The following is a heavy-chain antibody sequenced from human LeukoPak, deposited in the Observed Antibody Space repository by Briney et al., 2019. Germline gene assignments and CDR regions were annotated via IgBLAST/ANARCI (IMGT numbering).Heavy chain of an antibody. D-gene: IGHD4-11*01. V-gene: IGHV3-23*01. CDR2: ISGSGGST. CDR3: TKEHDYSNYYYFDY. CDR1: GFTFSSYA. Sequence: TGGSLRLSCAASGFTFSSYAMSWVRQAPGKGLEWVSSISGSGGSTYYTDSVKGRFTISRDNSKNTLCLQMNSLRAGDTAVYYCTKEHDYSNYYYFDYWGQGTLVTVSS. J-gene: IGHJ4*02.